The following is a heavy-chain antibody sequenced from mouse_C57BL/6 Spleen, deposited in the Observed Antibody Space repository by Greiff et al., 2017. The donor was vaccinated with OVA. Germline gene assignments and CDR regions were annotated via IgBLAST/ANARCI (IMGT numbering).Heavy chain of an antibody. CDR1: GYTFTSYW. V-gene: IGHV1-55*01. CDR2: IYPGRGIS. CDR3: ARDYRY. Sequence: VQRQQPGAELVKPGASLKMSCQASGYTFTSYWITWVKQRPGQGLEWFGDIYPGRGISTYNEKFKDKATLTVDTSTSTAYMQLSSLTSEDSAVYYCARDYRYWGQGTTLTVSS. J-gene: IGHJ2*01. D-gene: IGHD5-5*01.